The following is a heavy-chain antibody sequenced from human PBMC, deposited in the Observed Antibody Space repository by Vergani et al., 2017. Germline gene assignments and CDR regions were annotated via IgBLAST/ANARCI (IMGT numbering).Heavy chain of an antibody. V-gene: IGHV1-2*02. CDR1: GYYFTDNY. CDR3: VRGGTFGWLST. Sequence: QVQLVQSGAEVKKPGAAVKVSCKASGYYFTDNYLHWVRQAPGQGLEWMGRITPQNGGTQYAEKFKGRVTMTRDTSITTAYMELSSLTSDDTAVYYYVRGGTFGWLSTWGQGTLVTVSS. J-gene: IGHJ5*02. D-gene: IGHD3-9*01. CDR2: ITPQNGGT.